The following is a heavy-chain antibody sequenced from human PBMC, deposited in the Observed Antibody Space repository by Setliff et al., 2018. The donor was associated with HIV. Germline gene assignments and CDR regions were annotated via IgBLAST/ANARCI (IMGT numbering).Heavy chain of an antibody. D-gene: IGHD4-17*01. Sequence: PSETLSLTCAVYGWAFNGYYWTWIRQFPGRGLEWIGEINHNGATNYSPSLMRRVTISVEVSKNQFSLRLSSVTAADTAVYFCAGTPMTSARPFDFWGQGTLVTVSS. V-gene: IGHV4-34*01. CDR1: GWAFNGYY. J-gene: IGHJ4*02. CDR3: AGTPMTSARPFDF. CDR2: INHNGAT.